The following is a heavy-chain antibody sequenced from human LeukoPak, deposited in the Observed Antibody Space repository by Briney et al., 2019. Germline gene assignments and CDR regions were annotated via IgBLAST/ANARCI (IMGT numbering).Heavy chain of an antibody. D-gene: IGHD3-9*01. J-gene: IGHJ4*02. V-gene: IGHV4-39*01. CDR2: IYYSGST. CDR1: GGSISSSSYY. Sequence: PSETLSLTCTASGGSISSSSYYWGWIRQPPGKGLEWIVSIYYSGSTYYNPSLKSRVTISVDTSKNQFSLKLSSVTAADTAVYYCASIPYDILTGYYRGIDYWGQGTLVTVSS. CDR3: ASIPYDILTGYYRGIDY.